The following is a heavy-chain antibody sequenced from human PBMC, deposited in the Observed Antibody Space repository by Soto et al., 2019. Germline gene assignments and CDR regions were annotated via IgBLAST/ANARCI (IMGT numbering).Heavy chain of an antibody. CDR3: ARDRGGTTDRFDP. J-gene: IGHJ5*02. V-gene: IGHV3-48*03. CDR2: ISSSGSTI. Sequence: PGGSLRLSCAAPGFTFSSYEMNWVRQAPGKGLEWVSYISSSGSTIYYADSVKGRFTISRDNAKNSLYLQMDSLRAEDTAVYYCARDRGGTTDRFDPWGQGTLVTVSS. D-gene: IGHD1-7*01. CDR1: GFTFSSYE.